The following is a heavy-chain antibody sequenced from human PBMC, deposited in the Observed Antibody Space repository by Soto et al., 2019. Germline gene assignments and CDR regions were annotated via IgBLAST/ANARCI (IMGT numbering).Heavy chain of an antibody. Sequence: GASVKVSCKASGYTFTSYAMHWVRQAPGQRLEWMGWINAGNGNTKYSQKFQGRVTITRDTSASTAYMELSSLRSEDTAVYYCARRQYYYDSSGYFFDYWGKGTLVTVSS. CDR2: INAGNGNT. V-gene: IGHV1-3*01. J-gene: IGHJ4*02. D-gene: IGHD3-22*01. CDR3: ARRQYYYDSSGYFFDY. CDR1: GYTFTSYA.